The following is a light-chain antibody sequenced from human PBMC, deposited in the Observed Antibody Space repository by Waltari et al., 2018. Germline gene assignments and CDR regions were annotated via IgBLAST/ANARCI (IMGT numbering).Light chain of an antibody. J-gene: IGLJ2*01. V-gene: IGLV3-19*01. Sequence: SSELTQDPAVSVALGQTARITCQGDSLRRYYASWYQQRPGQAPILVLYGQDNRPSGIPDRFSGSTSGNTASLTITGAQAEDEADYYCLSRDTSATRLFGGGTRLTV. CDR2: GQD. CDR3: LSRDTSATRL. CDR1: SLRRYY.